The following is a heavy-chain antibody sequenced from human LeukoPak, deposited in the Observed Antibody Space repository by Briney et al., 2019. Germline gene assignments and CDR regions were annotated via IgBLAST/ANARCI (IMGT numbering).Heavy chain of an antibody. Sequence: ASVKVSCKASGYTFTSYDINWVRQATGQGLEWVGWMNHSSGNTGYAQKCQGRVTMTRNTSKSTAYMELRTRRSQDTGVYYCARDPPYCTYGVCSAFDSCGER. V-gene: IGHV1-8*01. CDR1: GYTFTSYD. CDR2: MNHSSGNT. CDR3: ARDPPYCTYGVCSAFDS. D-gene: IGHD2-8*01. J-gene: IGHJ4*02.